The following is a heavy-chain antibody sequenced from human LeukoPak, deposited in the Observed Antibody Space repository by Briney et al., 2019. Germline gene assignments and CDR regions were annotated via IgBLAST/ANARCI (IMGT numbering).Heavy chain of an antibody. CDR1: GFTFSSFW. CDR2: INSDWSMS. Sequence: GGSLGLSCAASGFTFSSFWMNWVRQVPGKGLVWLSGINSDWSMSTYADSVKGRFTISRDTAKNTMYLQMNSLRANDTAIYYCARTFRITGTTYYYWGQGTLVTVSS. D-gene: IGHD1-20*01. V-gene: IGHV3-74*03. CDR3: ARTFRITGTTYYY. J-gene: IGHJ4*02.